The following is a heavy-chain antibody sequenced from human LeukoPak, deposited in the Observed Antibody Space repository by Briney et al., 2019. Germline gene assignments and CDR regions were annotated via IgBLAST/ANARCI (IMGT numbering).Heavy chain of an antibody. Sequence: GESLKISCKGSGYSFTSYWIGWVRQMPGKGLEWMGITYPGYSDTRYSPSFQGQVTISADKSISTAYLQWSSLKASDTAIYYCASDVLYGGYSFWGQGTLVTVSS. CDR2: TYPGYSDT. J-gene: IGHJ4*02. CDR1: GYSFTSYW. CDR3: ASDVLYGGYSF. D-gene: IGHD5-12*01. V-gene: IGHV5-51*01.